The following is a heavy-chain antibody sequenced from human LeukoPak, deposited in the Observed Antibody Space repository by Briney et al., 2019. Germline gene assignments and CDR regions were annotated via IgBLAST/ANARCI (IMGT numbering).Heavy chain of an antibody. D-gene: IGHD2-21*02. J-gene: IGHJ1*01. Sequence: PGRSLRLSCAASGFTFSSYAMHWVRQAPGKGLEWVAVISYDGSNKYYADSVKGRFTISRDNSKNTLYLQMNSLRAEDTAVYYCARAPLAYCGGDCYSWALNAEYCQHWGQGTLVTVSS. CDR3: ARAPLAYCGGDCYSWALNAEYCQH. CDR2: ISYDGSNK. CDR1: GFTFSSYA. V-gene: IGHV3-30-3*01.